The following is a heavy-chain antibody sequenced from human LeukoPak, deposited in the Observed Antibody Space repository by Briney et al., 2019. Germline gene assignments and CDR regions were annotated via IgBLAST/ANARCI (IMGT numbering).Heavy chain of an antibody. J-gene: IGHJ3*02. Sequence: TGGSLRLSCAAAGFSFSTHGMYWVRQAPCKGLEWLAFIRFNGAFRYYGDSVKGRFTISRDNAKNSLYLQMNSLRAEDTAVYYCARDRESSGYYYSQAPHAFDIWGQGTMVTVSS. CDR1: GFSFSTHG. V-gene: IGHV3-30*02. D-gene: IGHD3-22*01. CDR2: IRFNGAFR. CDR3: ARDRESSGYYYSQAPHAFDI.